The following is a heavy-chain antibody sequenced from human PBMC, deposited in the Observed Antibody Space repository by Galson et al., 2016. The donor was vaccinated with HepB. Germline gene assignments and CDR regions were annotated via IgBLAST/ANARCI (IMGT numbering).Heavy chain of an antibody. V-gene: IGHV2-5*02. J-gene: IGHJ4*02. CDR1: GFSLSTSGVG. CDR2: IYWDDDK. CDR3: AHTPPVCSRTTCYYLGDFDS. D-gene: IGHD2/OR15-2a*01. Sequence: PALVKPTQTLTLTCTFSGFSLSTSGVGVGWIRQSPGKALEWLALIYWDDDKRYRPSLKSRLTITKDTSKNQVVLTMTNMVPVDTATYYCAHTPPVCSRTTCYYLGDFDSWGQGALVTVSS.